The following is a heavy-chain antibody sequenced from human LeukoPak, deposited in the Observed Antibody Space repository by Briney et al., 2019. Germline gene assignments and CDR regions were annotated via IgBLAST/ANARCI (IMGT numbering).Heavy chain of an antibody. D-gene: IGHD6-13*01. Sequence: GGSLRLSCAASGFTFSTYGMHWVRQAPGKGLDWVAVISSDGSNRYYADSVKGRFTISRDNSKNTVHLQMNRLKTEDTAVYYCANDLKSFGSSWYLGADYWGLGILVTVSS. J-gene: IGHJ4*02. CDR3: ANDLKSFGSSWYLGADY. V-gene: IGHV3-30*18. CDR2: ISSDGSNR. CDR1: GFTFSTYG.